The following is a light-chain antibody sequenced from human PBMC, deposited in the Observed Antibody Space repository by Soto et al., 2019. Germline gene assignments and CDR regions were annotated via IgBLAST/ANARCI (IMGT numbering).Light chain of an antibody. CDR1: QSVSSN. Sequence: EIVMTQSPATMSVSQGGRGTLSYRASQSVSSNLAWYQQKPGQAPRLLIYGAATRATGIPARFSGGGSGTEVALTISSLQSEDFAVYYCQQYNNWPPWTVGQGTNVEIK. J-gene: IGKJ1*01. V-gene: IGKV3-15*01. CDR3: QQYNNWPPWT. CDR2: GAA.